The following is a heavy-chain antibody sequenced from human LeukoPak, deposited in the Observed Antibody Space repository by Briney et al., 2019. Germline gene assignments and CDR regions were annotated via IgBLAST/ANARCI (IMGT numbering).Heavy chain of an antibody. CDR3: ARDWMGSRSHWFDP. J-gene: IGHJ5*02. V-gene: IGHV3-21*01. Sequence: PGGSLRLSCAASGFTFSSYSMNWVRQAPGKGLEWVSSISSSSSYTYYADSVKGRFTISRVNAKNPMYLQKNSLGAEDTAVYYCARDWMGSRSHWFDPWGQGTLVTVSS. CDR2: ISSSSSYT. CDR1: GFTFSSYS. D-gene: IGHD6-6*01.